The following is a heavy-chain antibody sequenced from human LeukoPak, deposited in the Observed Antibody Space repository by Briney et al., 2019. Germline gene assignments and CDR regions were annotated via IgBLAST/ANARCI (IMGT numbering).Heavy chain of an antibody. J-gene: IGHJ3*02. V-gene: IGHV1-18*01. Sequence: ASVKVSCTTSGYTFTSYGISWVRQAPGQGLEWMGWISAYRGDTNYAQKFQGRVTMTTDTSTSTAYMELRSLRVDDTAVYYCARDGFFGSGIVGAFDIWGQGTMVTVSS. CDR3: ARDGFFGSGIVGAFDI. CDR1: GYTFTSYG. D-gene: IGHD3-10*01. CDR2: ISAYRGDT.